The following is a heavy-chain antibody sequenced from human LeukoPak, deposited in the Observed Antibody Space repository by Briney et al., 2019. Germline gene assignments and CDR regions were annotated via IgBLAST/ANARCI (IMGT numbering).Heavy chain of an antibody. D-gene: IGHD2-8*01. CDR2: ISSSSSYI. CDR1: GFTFSSYS. CDR3: AREGEYCTNGVCISSPHYYYYYMDV. J-gene: IGHJ6*03. Sequence: AGGSLRLSCAASGFTFSSYSMNWVRQAPGKGLEWVSSISSSSSYIYYADSVKGRFTISRDNAKNSLYLQMNSLRAEDTAVYYCAREGEYCTNGVCISSPHYYYYYMDVWGKGTTVTVSS. V-gene: IGHV3-21*01.